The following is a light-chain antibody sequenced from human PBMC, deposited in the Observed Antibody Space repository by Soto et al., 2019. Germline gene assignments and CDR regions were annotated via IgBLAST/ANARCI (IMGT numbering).Light chain of an antibody. V-gene: IGKV3-15*01. Sequence: EIVMTQSPATLSVSVGERATLSCRASQSVTTNLAWYQQKRGQAPRLLISRASTRATGIPARFSGSGSGTEFTLTISSLQSEDFAVYYCQQYNDWPPVYTFGQGTKLEIK. CDR3: QQYNDWPPVYT. CDR1: QSVTTN. CDR2: RAS. J-gene: IGKJ2*01.